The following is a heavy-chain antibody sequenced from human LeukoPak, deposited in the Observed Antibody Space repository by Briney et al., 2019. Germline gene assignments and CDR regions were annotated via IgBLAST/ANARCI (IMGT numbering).Heavy chain of an antibody. CDR1: GGSISSDSYY. Sequence: SETLSLTCTVSGGSISSDSYYWNWIRQPAGRRLEWIGRIYAPENTNYNPSLKSRVTISVDTSKNQFSLKLSSVTAADTAVYYCARGFHQYCSSSACYGPSDYWGQGTLVTVSS. CDR2: IYAPENT. V-gene: IGHV4-61*02. D-gene: IGHD2-2*01. J-gene: IGHJ4*02. CDR3: ARGFHQYCSSSACYGPSDY.